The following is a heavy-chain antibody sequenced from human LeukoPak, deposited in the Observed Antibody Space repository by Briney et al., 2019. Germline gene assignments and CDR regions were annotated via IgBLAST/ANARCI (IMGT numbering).Heavy chain of an antibody. D-gene: IGHD3-9*01. CDR3: ARDLNDILTGYYTDY. V-gene: IGHV3-66*01. J-gene: IGHJ4*02. CDR2: IYSGGST. Sequence: HSGGSLRLSCAASGFTFSSYAMSWVRQAPGKGLEWVSVIYSGGSTYYADSVKGRFTISRDNSKNTLYLQMNSLRAEDTAVYYCARDLNDILTGYYTDYWGQGTLVTVSS. CDR1: GFTFSSYA.